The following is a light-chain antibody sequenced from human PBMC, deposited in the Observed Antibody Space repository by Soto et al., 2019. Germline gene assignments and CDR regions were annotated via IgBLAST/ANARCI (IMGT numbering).Light chain of an antibody. Sequence: IQVTQSPSSLSSSIVYTFTISCRASQGIATGLAWYQQKPGAPPKLLIYDASTLERGIPSRFSGRGSGTHFILTINNLQPEDFATYYCQQFNSLFGQGTRLEI. J-gene: IGKJ5*01. CDR1: QGIATG. V-gene: IGKV1-13*02. CDR3: QQFNSL. CDR2: DAS.